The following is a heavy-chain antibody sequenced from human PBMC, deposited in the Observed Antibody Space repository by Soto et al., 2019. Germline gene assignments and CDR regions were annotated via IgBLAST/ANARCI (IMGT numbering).Heavy chain of an antibody. CDR3: ARDAAGGGEDY. J-gene: IGHJ4*02. D-gene: IGHD2-8*02. CDR1: GGSISSGDYY. V-gene: IGHV4-31*03. Sequence: PSETLSLTCTVSGGSISSGDYYWSWIRQHPGKGLEWIGYIYYSGSTYYNPSLKSRVTISVDTSKNQFSLKLSSVTAADTAVYYCARDAAGGGEDYWGRGTLVTVSS. CDR2: IYYSGST.